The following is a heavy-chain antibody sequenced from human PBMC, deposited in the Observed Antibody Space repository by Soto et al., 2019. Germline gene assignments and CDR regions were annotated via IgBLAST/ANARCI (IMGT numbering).Heavy chain of an antibody. V-gene: IGHV3-30-3*01. D-gene: IGHD3-10*01. J-gene: IGHJ6*02. Sequence: GGSLRLSCAASGFTFSSYAMHWVRQAPGKGLEWVAVISYDGSNKYYADSVKGRFTISRDNSKNTLYLQMNSLRAEDTAVYYCARDERITMVRGVQDVWGQGTTVTVS. CDR3: ARDERITMVRGVQDV. CDR2: ISYDGSNK. CDR1: GFTFSSYA.